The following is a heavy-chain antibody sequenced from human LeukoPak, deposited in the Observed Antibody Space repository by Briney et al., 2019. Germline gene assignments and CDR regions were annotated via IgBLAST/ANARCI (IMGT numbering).Heavy chain of an antibody. D-gene: IGHD3-3*01. V-gene: IGHV1-69-2*01. CDR3: ATDPPTKYYDFWSGHS. Sequence: AASVKVSCKASGYTFTDYYMHWVQQAPGKGLEWMGRVDPEDGETIYAEKFQGRVTITADTSTDTAYMELSSLRSEDTAVYYCATDPPTKYYDFWSGHSWGQGTLVTVSS. J-gene: IGHJ5*02. CDR2: VDPEDGET. CDR1: GYTFTDYY.